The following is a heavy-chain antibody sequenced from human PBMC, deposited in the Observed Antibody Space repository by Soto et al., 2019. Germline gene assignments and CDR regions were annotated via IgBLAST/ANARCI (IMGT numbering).Heavy chain of an antibody. CDR3: AKERVPAALGANYYYYMDV. CDR1: GFTFSSYG. D-gene: IGHD2-2*01. CDR2: ISYDGSNK. J-gene: IGHJ6*03. Sequence: GGSLRLSCAASGFTFSSYGMHWVRQAPGKGLEWVAVISYDGSNKYYADSVKGRFTISRDNSKNTLYLQMNSLRAEDTAVYYCAKERVPAALGANYYYYMDVWGKGTTVTVSS. V-gene: IGHV3-30*18.